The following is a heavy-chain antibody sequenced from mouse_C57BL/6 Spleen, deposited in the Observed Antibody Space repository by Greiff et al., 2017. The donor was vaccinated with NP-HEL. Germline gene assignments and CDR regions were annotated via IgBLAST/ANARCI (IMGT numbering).Heavy chain of an antibody. Sequence: QVQLQQPGTELVKPGASVKLSCKASGYTFTSYWMHWVKQRPGQGLEWIGNINPSNGGTNYNEKFKSKATLTVDKSSSTAYMQRSSLTSEDSAVYYCARGGWDVDWFAYWGQGTLVTVSA. V-gene: IGHV1-53*01. D-gene: IGHD4-1*01. CDR2: INPSNGGT. CDR3: ARGGWDVDWFAY. J-gene: IGHJ3*01. CDR1: GYTFTSYW.